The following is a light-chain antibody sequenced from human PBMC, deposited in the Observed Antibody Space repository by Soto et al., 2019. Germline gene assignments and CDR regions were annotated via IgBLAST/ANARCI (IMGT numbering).Light chain of an antibody. CDR1: QDIRNE. J-gene: IGKJ1*01. Sequence: ATQMTQSPSSLSASVGDRVTITCRASQDIRNELGWYQQKPGNAPKLLIYAASILQSGVPSRFSGSGSGTDFTLTVSSLQPEDFATYYCLQDASYPRTFGQGTKVDIK. CDR2: AAS. CDR3: LQDASYPRT. V-gene: IGKV1-6*01.